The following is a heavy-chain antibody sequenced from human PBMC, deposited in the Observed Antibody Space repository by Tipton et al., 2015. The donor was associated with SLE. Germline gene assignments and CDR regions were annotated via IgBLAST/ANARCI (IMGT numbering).Heavy chain of an antibody. CDR2: ISYGGGS. CDR3: ARGGLSFFDY. V-gene: IGHV4-59*01. J-gene: IGHJ4*02. D-gene: IGHD3-16*01. CDR1: GGSISSNY. Sequence: TLSLTCSVSGGSISSNYWIWIRQPPGKGLEWIGYISYGGGSNYNPSLKRRVTISVDTAKNQFSLKLNSVTAADTAVYYCARGGLSFFDYWGQGTLVTVSS.